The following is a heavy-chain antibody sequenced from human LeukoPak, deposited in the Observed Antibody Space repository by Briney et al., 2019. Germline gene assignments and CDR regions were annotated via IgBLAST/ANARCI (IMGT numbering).Heavy chain of an antibody. CDR2: IIPIFGTA. J-gene: IGHJ4*02. CDR1: GGTFSSYA. V-gene: IGHV1-69*05. Sequence: ASVKVSCKASGGTFSSYAISWVRQAPGQGLEWMGGIIPIFGTANYAQKFQGRVTITMDESTSTAYMELSSLRSEDTAVYYCARASGDYYDSSGVGYFDYWGQGTLVTVSS. D-gene: IGHD3-22*01. CDR3: ARASGDYYDSSGVGYFDY.